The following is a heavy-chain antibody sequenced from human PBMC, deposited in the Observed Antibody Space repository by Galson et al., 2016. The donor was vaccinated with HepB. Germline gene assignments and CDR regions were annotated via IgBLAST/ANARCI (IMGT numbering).Heavy chain of an antibody. J-gene: IGHJ4*02. CDR3: ARLEATWWGAWEYFDR. Sequence: SLRLSCAASDFIVSDNYMSWVRQAPGKGLAWVSVIYNGGSFYADSVKGRFIISRDNSKSTLYLQMNYLRVDDTAVYYCARLEATWWGAWEYFDRWGQGTQVTVSS. CDR2: IYNGGS. D-gene: IGHD2-15*01. CDR1: DFIVSDNY. V-gene: IGHV3-53*01.